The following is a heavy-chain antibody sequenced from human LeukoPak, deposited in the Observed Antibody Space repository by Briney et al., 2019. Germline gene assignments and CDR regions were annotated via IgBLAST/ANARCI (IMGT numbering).Heavy chain of an antibody. CDR3: ARLSSSSGGLDP. V-gene: IGHV4-39*01. CDR2: IYYSGST. D-gene: IGHD6-6*01. CDR1: GGSISSYY. J-gene: IGHJ5*02. Sequence: PSETLSLTCTVSGGSISSYYWSWIRQPPGKGLEWIGSIYYSGSTYYNPSLKSRVTISVDTSKNQFSLKLSSVTAADTAVYYCARLSSSSGGLDPWGQGTLVTVSS.